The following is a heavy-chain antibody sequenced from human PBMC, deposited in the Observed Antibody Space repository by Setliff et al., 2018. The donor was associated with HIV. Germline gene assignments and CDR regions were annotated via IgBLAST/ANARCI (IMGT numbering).Heavy chain of an antibody. V-gene: IGHV1-69*05. Sequence: SVKVSCKVSGGTFTRNCISWVRQAPGQGLEWMGGVIPIFGTANYAQKFQGRVTMTTDTSTSTAYMELRSLRSDDTAVYYCARVPLSGWLYFDYWGQGTLVTVSS. D-gene: IGHD6-19*01. J-gene: IGHJ4*02. CDR2: VIPIFGTA. CDR1: GGTFTRNC. CDR3: ARVPLSGWLYFDY.